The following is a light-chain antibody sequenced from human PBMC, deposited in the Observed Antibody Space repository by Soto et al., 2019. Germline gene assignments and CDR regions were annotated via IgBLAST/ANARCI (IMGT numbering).Light chain of an antibody. V-gene: IGKV3-20*01. J-gene: IGKJ1*01. CDR1: QSVSSSY. CDR3: QQYGSSPRT. CDR2: DAS. Sequence: EIVLTQSPGSLSLSPGERVTLSWRASQSVSSSYLAWYQQKPGQAPRLLIYDASSRATGIPDRFSGSGSGTDFTLTISRLEPEDFAVYYCQQYGSSPRTFGQGTKVEIK.